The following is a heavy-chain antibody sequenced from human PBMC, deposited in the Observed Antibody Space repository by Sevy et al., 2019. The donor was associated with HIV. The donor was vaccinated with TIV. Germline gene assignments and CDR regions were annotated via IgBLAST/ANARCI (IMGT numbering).Heavy chain of an antibody. D-gene: IGHD2-2*02. CDR1: GDSINTYY. J-gene: IGHJ4*02. CDR2: VSHSGNT. Sequence: SETLSLTCTVSGDSINTYYWSWIRQPPGKGLEWIGYVSHSGNTNYNPSLKSRVSMSVDRPTNQFSLKVKSVTAADTAVFYCARLRWDLVVVPGATPGCYFDSWGQGTLVTVSS. CDR3: ARLRWDLVVVPGATPGCYFDS. V-gene: IGHV4-59*08.